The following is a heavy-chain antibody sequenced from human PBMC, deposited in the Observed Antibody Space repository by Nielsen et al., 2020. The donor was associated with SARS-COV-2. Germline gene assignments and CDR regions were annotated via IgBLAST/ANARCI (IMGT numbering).Heavy chain of an antibody. D-gene: IGHD6-13*01. V-gene: IGHV1-58*01. Sequence: SVKVSCKASGFTFTSSAVQWVRQARGQRLEWIGWIVVGSGNTNYAQKFQERVTITRDMSTSTAYMELSSLRSEDTAVYYCAVAPPAYIAAAGTFQHWGQGTLVTVSS. CDR2: IVVGSGNT. J-gene: IGHJ1*01. CDR1: GFTFTSSA. CDR3: AVAPPAYIAAAGTFQH.